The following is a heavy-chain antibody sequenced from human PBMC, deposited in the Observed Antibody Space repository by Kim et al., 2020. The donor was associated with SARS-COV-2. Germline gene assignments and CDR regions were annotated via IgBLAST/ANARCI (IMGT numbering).Heavy chain of an antibody. V-gene: IGHV4-61*07. CDR3: ARRTPNYFGSGSYYYFDF. Sequence: KSRGTISVDTAKNQFSLKLNSVTAADTAVYYCARRTPNYFGSGSYYYFDFWGQGTLVTVSS. D-gene: IGHD3-10*01. J-gene: IGHJ4*02.